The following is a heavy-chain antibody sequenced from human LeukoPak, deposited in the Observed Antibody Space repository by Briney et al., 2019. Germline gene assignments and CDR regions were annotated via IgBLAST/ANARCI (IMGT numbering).Heavy chain of an antibody. D-gene: IGHD3-22*01. CDR1: GFTFSSYS. CDR3: ARNPWAWDSSGYYYFDY. V-gene: IGHV3-21*01. Sequence: GGSLRLSCAASGFTFSSYSMNWVRQAPGKGLEWVSSISSSSNYIYYADSVKGRFTISRDNAKNSLYLQMNSLRAEDTAVYYCARNPWAWDSSGYYYFDYWGQGTLVTVSS. CDR2: ISSSSNYI. J-gene: IGHJ4*02.